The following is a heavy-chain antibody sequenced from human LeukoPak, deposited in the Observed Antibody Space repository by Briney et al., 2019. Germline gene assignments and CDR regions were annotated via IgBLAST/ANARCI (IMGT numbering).Heavy chain of an antibody. CDR3: VKDNEAGGSPFDR. J-gene: IGHJ4*02. CDR1: GITVSSNY. V-gene: IGHV3-64D*06. Sequence: GGSLRLSCAASGITVSSNYMSWVRQAPGKGLEYVSRISDNGGSTYYADSVKGRFTISRDNSKNTLYLQMSSLRAVDTAVYYCVKDNEAGGSPFDRWGQGTLVTVSS. CDR2: ISDNGGST. D-gene: IGHD1-1*01.